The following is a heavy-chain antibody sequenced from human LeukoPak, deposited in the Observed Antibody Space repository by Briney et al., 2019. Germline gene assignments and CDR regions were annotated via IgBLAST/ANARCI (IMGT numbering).Heavy chain of an antibody. CDR1: GGSISFYY. Sequence: SETLSLTCTVSGGSISFYYWSWIRQPPGKGLEWIGYIYYSGSTNYNPSLKSRVTISVDTSKNHFPLKLTSVTAADTAVYYCARGIDYWGQGTLVTVSS. V-gene: IGHV4-59*01. CDR2: IYYSGST. CDR3: ARGIDY. J-gene: IGHJ4*02.